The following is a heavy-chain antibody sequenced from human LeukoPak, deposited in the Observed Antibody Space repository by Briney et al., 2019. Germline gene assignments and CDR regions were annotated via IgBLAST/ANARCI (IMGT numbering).Heavy chain of an antibody. D-gene: IGHD3-3*01. CDR2: IIPIFDTA. CDR1: GGSFSSYA. J-gene: IGHJ5*02. Sequence: GASVKVSCKASGGSFSSYAVNWVRQAPGQGLEWMGGIIPIFDTANYAQKFQGRVTITADESTSTAYMGLSSLRSEDTAVYYCARSVDGYYDFWSGYYPNWFDPWGQGTLVTVSS. CDR3: ARSVDGYYDFWSGYYPNWFDP. V-gene: IGHV1-69*13.